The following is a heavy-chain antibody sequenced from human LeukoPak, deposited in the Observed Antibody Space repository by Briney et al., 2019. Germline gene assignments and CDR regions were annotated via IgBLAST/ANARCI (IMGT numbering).Heavy chain of an antibody. D-gene: IGHD3-9*01. CDR2: IKEDGSEK. CDR3: ARDGMTGLYVY. CDR1: GFSISSHW. V-gene: IGHV3-7*03. Sequence: GGSLSLSCAASGFSISSHWMSWIRQAPGKGLEWVANIKEDGSEKYYVDSVKGRFSISRDNAKNSLYLQMNSLRAEDTAVYYCARDGMTGLYVYWGQRSLLADCS. J-gene: IGHJ4*02.